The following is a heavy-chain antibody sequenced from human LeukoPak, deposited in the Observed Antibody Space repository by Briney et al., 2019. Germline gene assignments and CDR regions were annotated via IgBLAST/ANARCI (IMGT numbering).Heavy chain of an antibody. J-gene: IGHJ4*02. CDR3: ARGIESYGDYGY. Sequence: SETLSLTCSVSGGSISGSYWSWIRQPPGKGLEWIAYMYNSGSTNYNPSLKSRVTISIDTSKNQFSLKLSSLTAADTAIYYCARGIESYGDYGYWGQGILVTVSS. CDR2: MYNSGST. V-gene: IGHV4-59*01. D-gene: IGHD4-17*01. CDR1: GGSISGSY.